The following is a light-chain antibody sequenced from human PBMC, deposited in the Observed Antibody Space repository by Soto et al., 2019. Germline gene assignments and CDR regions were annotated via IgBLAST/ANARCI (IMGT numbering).Light chain of an antibody. Sequence: QSALTQPPSASGSTGQSVTISCTGPSSDVGGYNYVSWYQQHPGKAPKLMIYEVSKWPSGVPDRFSGSKSGNTASLTVSGLQSEDAADYYCSSYAVSKNWNFGPGTKLPVL. J-gene: IGLJ1*01. V-gene: IGLV2-8*01. CDR3: SSYAVSKNWN. CDR1: SSDVGGYNY. CDR2: EVS.